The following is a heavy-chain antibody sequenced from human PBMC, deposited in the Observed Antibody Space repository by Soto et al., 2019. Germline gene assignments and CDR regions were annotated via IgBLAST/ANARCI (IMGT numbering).Heavy chain of an antibody. CDR1: GGSISSYY. CDR3: AIDLANSNPYYFDY. V-gene: IGHV4-59*01. D-gene: IGHD4-4*01. CDR2: IYYSGST. Sequence: QVQLQESGPGLVKPSETLSLTCTVTGGSISSYYWSWIRQPPGKGLEWIGYIYYSGSTNYNPSLKSRVTISVDTSKNQFSLKLSSVTAADTAVYYCAIDLANSNPYYFDYWGQGTLVTVSS. J-gene: IGHJ4*02.